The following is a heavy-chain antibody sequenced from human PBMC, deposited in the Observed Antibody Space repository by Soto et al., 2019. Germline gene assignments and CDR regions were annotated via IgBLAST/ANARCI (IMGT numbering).Heavy chain of an antibody. D-gene: IGHD1-1*01. J-gene: IGHJ2*01. V-gene: IGHV3-23*01. CDR1: GFIFSTYD. Sequence: EEQLLASGGGSAQPGGSLRVSCAASGFIFSTYDMAWVRQAPGKGLEWVLGIKYTGETAYYADSVKGRFTISRDNSRNSLYMEIDNLRVEDTAVYACAKARTPDSHSYVEHWGRGTLVTVSS. CDR2: IKYTGETA. CDR3: AKARTPDSHSYVEH.